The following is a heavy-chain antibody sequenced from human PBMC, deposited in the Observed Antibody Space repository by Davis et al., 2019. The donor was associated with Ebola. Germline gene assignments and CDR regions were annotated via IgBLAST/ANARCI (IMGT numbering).Heavy chain of an antibody. J-gene: IGHJ3*02. CDR3: ARDYYDNSGDGFDI. CDR2: IKEDGSAT. D-gene: IGHD3-22*01. CDR1: GFSFENSW. Sequence: GESLKISCVVSGFSFENSWMSWVRQAPGKGLEWVANIKEDGSATNYVDSVKGRFTISRDNAKKSLYLQLNSLRADDTAMYYCARDYYDNSGDGFDIWGQGTMVTVSS. V-gene: IGHV3-7*01.